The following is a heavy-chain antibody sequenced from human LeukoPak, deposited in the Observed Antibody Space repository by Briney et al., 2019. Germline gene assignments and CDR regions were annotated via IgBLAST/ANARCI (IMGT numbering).Heavy chain of an antibody. J-gene: IGHJ4*02. D-gene: IGHD3-10*01. CDR1: GFTFNQYW. Sequence: PGGSLRLSCAASGFTFNQYWMHWVRQGSGKGLAWVSRISLDGSETGYADSVKGRFTVSRDNAKNTVYLQMNRLRVDDTAVYYCARGVYGNFDSWGQGILVTVSS. CDR3: ARGVYGNFDS. V-gene: IGHV3-74*01. CDR2: ISLDGSET.